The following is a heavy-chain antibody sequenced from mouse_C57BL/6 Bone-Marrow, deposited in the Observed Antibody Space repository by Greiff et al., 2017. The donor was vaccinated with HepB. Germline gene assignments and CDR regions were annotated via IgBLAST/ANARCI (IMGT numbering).Heavy chain of an antibody. V-gene: IGHV6-3*01. CDR2: IRLKSDNYAT. CDR3: TEYYGSSYGAWFAY. J-gene: IGHJ3*01. CDR1: GFTFSNYW. Sequence: DVKVEESGGGLVQPGGSMKLSCVASGFTFSNYWMNWVSQSPEKGLEWVAQIRLKSDNYATHYAESVKGRFTSSRDDSKSSVYLQMNNLRAEDTGIYYCTEYYGSSYGAWFAYWGQGTLVTVSA. D-gene: IGHD1-1*01.